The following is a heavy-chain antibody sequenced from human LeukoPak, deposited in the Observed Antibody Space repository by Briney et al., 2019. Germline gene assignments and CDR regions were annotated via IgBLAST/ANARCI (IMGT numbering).Heavy chain of an antibody. CDR1: GFTFGDYA. D-gene: IGHD2-21*01. V-gene: IGHV3-9*01. CDR2: ISWNSGRM. J-gene: IGHJ5*02. CDR3: ATTGLLGDIP. Sequence: PGRSLRLSCAASGFTFGDYAMHWVREAPGKGLEWVSGISWNSGRMDYADSVKGRFTISRDNAKKSVYLQMNSLRAEDTAVYYCATTGLLGDIPWGQGTLVTVSS.